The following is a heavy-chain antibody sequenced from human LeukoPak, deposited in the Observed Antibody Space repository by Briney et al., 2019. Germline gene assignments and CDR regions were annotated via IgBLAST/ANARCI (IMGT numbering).Heavy chain of an antibody. CDR2: IYYSGST. D-gene: IGHD3-9*01. CDR3: ARNPGYYDILTGYWGAAFDI. V-gene: IGHV4-39*01. J-gene: IGHJ3*02. CDR1: GGSISSSSYY. Sequence: PSETLSLTCIVSGGSISSSSYYWGWIRQPPGKGLEWIGSIYYSGSTYYNPSLKSRVTISVDTSKNQFSLKLSSVTAADTAVYYCARNPGYYDILTGYWGAAFDIWGQGTMVTVSS.